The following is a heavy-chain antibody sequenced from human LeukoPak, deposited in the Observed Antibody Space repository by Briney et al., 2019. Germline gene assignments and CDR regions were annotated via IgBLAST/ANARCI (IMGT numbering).Heavy chain of an antibody. J-gene: IGHJ4*02. CDR2: ISPYNGNT. V-gene: IGHV1-18*01. D-gene: IGHD6-13*01. Sequence: GASVKVSCKASGYSFTNYGITWVRQAPGQGLEWMGWISPYNGNTNYAQKLQGRVTMTRDTSTSTAYMELRSLRSDDTAVYYCATYSAAGRTYYFDYRGQGALVTVSS. CDR3: ATYSAAGRTYYFDY. CDR1: GYSFTNYG.